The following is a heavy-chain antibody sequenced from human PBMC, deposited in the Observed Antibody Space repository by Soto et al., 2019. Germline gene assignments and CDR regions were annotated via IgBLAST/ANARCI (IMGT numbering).Heavy chain of an antibody. CDR1: GGSFSGYY. CDR2: INHSGST. V-gene: IGHV4-34*01. D-gene: IGHD4-4*01. CDR3: ARGALTTLTAFDI. Sequence: SETLSLTCAVYGGSFSGYYWSWIRQPPGKGLEWIGEINHSGSTNYNPSLKSRVTISVDTSKNQFSLKLSSVTAADTAVYYCARGALTTLTAFDICGQGTMLTVSS. J-gene: IGHJ3*02.